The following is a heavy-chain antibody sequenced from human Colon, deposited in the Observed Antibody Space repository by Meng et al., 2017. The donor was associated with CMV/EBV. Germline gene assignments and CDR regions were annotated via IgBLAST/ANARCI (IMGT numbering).Heavy chain of an antibody. CDR1: GFTISDRH. J-gene: IGHJ4*02. Sequence: SCEDSGFTISDRHMSRVRQAPGKGLDWIIYVTRDSMVYSADSVRGRFTISRDNAKNSMYLQLNSLRAEDTAVYYCVSGITGRPESEYWGQGTLVTVSS. CDR2: VTRDSMV. V-gene: IGHV3-11*01. D-gene: IGHD1-14*01. CDR3: VSGITGRPESEY.